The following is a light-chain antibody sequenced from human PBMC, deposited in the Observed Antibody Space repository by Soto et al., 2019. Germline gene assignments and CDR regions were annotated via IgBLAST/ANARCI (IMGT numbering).Light chain of an antibody. CDR1: SSDVGGYNY. CDR2: DVS. J-gene: IGLJ2*01. V-gene: IGLV2-11*01. Sequence: QSALTQPRSVSGSPGQSVTISCTGTSSDVGGYNYVSWYQQHPDKAPKLMIYDVSKRPSGVPDRFSGSKSGNTASLTISGLRAEDEADYYCCSYAGSYSYVIFGGGTKVTVL. CDR3: CSYAGSYSYVI.